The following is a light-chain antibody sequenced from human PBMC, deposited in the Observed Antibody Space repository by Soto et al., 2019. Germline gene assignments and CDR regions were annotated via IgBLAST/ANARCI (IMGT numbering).Light chain of an antibody. CDR2: DVS. V-gene: IGLV2-11*01. J-gene: IGLJ2*01. Sequence: QSALTQPRSVSGSPGQSVTISCTGTSSDVGGYTYVSWYQQHPGKAPKLMIYDVSKRPSGVPDRFSGSKSGNTASLTISGLQAEDEADYYGCSYGGGEMIFGAGTKLTVL. CDR3: CSYGGGEMI. CDR1: SSDVGGYTY.